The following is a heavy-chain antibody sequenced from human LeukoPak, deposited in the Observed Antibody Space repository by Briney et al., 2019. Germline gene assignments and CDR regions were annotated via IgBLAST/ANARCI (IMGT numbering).Heavy chain of an antibody. J-gene: IGHJ3*01. CDR3: ARGLENAFDY. CDR2: ISGSGGST. D-gene: IGHD3-3*01. V-gene: IGHV3-23*01. Sequence: GGSLRLSCAASGFTFSNYAMTWVRQAPGKGLEWVSFISGSGGSTYYTDSVKGRFTISRDNSKNTLYLQMNSLRAEDTAVYYCARGLENAFDYWGQGTMVTVSS. CDR1: GFTFSNYA.